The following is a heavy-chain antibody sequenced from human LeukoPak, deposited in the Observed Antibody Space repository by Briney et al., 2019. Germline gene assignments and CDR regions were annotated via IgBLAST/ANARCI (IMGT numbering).Heavy chain of an antibody. CDR2: ITSSSSYT. CDR3: ARGWEPNAPYYFDY. J-gene: IGHJ4*02. CDR1: GFTFDDYV. V-gene: IGHV3-21*01. D-gene: IGHD1-26*01. Sequence: GGSLRLSCAASGFTFDDYVMHWVRQAPGKGLEWISAITSSSSYTFYADSVKGRFTISRDNAQNSLYLQMNSLRVEDTAIYYCARGWEPNAPYYFDYWGQGTLVTVSS.